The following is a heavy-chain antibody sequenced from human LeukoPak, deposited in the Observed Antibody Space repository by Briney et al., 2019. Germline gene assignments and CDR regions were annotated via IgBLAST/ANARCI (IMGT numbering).Heavy chain of an antibody. CDR1: GVTVSSNY. CDR3: ARDCSSTSCYISPNYYYGMDV. CDR2: IFSGGST. D-gene: IGHD2-2*02. J-gene: IGHJ6*02. V-gene: IGHV3-53*01. Sequence: PGGSLRLSCGASGVTVSSNYKSWVRQAPGKGLEGGAAIFSGGSTTIDDSVKGRFTISRDNSKNTLYLQMNSLRAEDTAVYYCARDCSSTSCYISPNYYYGMDVWGQGTTVTVSS.